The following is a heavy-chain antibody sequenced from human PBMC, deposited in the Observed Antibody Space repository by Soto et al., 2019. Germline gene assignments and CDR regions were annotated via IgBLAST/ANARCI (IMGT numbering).Heavy chain of an antibody. J-gene: IGHJ2*01. D-gene: IGHD6-25*01. CDR1: GGSIRSYY. Sequence: QIQLQESGPGLVKPSETLSLTCTVSGGSIRSYYWSWIRQSPGRGLEWIAYVYYTGTSNHNPSLSSRVTISVDTSKNQFSLNLSSVTAADTAVYYCARRSGEDWYFDLWGRGTLVTVSS. CDR3: ARRSGEDWYFDL. CDR2: VYYTGTS. V-gene: IGHV4-59*01.